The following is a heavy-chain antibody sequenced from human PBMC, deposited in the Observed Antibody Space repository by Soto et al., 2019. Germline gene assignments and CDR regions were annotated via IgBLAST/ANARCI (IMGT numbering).Heavy chain of an antibody. CDR3: AKSRYSDSSGDFYDY. D-gene: IGHD3-22*01. CDR2: IGGSGRTT. CDR1: AFTFNNYA. Sequence: EVQLLESGGGLVQPGGSLSLSCAASAFTFNNYAMSWVRQAPGKGLEWVSGIGGSGRTTYYADSVKGRFTISRDNSNNTPFLQKNSLRAEDTAVYYCAKSRYSDSSGDFYDYWGQGTLVTVSS. J-gene: IGHJ4*02. V-gene: IGHV3-23*01.